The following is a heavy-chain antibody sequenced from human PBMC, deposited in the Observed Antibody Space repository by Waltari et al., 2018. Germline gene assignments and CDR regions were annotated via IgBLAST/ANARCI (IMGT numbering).Heavy chain of an antibody. J-gene: IGHJ4*02. CDR3: ARGLGGSSPFDY. CDR1: GYSFGGYY. Sequence: QVHLVQSGAEVQKSGASVKVSCKASGYSFGGYYLYWVRQAHGQGLEWMGCINPTNGDTNYAQKFQGRGTMTRDKAINSVYMDLSRLRADDTAVYFCARGLGGSSPFDYWGRGTLVTVSS. CDR2: INPTNGDT. D-gene: IGHD3-16*01. V-gene: IGHV1-2*02.